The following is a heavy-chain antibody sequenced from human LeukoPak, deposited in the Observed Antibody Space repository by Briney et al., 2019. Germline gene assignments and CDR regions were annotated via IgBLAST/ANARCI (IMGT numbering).Heavy chain of an antibody. CDR1: GFTFSTYA. CDR3: AKDNNLLT. V-gene: IGHV3-33*06. Sequence: GGSLRLSCAASGFTFSTYAMHWVRQAPGKGLEWVAVIWYDGSIKYYADSVKGRFTISRDNSKNMLYLQMNSLRAGDTAVYYCAKDNNLLTWGQGTLVTVSS. D-gene: IGHD1/OR15-1a*01. CDR2: IWYDGSIK. J-gene: IGHJ4*02.